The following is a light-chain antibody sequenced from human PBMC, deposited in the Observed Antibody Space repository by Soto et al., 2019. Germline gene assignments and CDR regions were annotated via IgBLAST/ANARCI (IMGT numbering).Light chain of an antibody. V-gene: IGKV1-12*01. J-gene: IGKJ3*01. Sequence: DIQMTQSPSSMSASVGDGVTITCRASQGVSTWLAWYQQKPGKAPNLLIYDASTLESGVPSRFSGSGSGTDFTLTVSSLQPEDLATYYCQQLFTYPPTFGPGTKVD. CDR1: QGVSTW. CDR2: DAS. CDR3: QQLFTYPPT.